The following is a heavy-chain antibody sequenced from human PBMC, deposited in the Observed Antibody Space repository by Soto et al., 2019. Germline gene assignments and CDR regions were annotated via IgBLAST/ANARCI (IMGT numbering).Heavy chain of an antibody. CDR3: ARHDAYYDILTGRRDAFDS. V-gene: IGHV4-39*01. Sequence: ETLSLTCTVSGGSISSSSYYWGWIRQPPGKGLEWIGSIYYSGSTYYNPSLKSRVTISVDTSKNQFSLKLSSVTAADTAVYYCARHDAYYDILTGRRDAFDSWGQGTMVTVSS. D-gene: IGHD3-9*01. CDR1: GGSISSSSYY. CDR2: IYYSGST. J-gene: IGHJ3*02.